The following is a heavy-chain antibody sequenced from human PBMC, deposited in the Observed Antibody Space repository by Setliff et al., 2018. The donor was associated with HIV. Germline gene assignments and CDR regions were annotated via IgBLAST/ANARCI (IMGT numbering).Heavy chain of an antibody. CDR3: ARERRFNWGPRDFDS. J-gene: IGHJ4*02. D-gene: IGHD7-27*01. V-gene: IGHV1-2*02. CDR2: INPKSGDT. CDR1: GYTFTGYY. Sequence: GASVKVSCKASGYTFTGYYMYWVRQAPGQGLEWMGWINPKSGDTTYAQRLQGRVTMTRNTSPSTAYMELSSLRSEDTAVYYCARERRFNWGPRDFDSWGQGTQVTVSS.